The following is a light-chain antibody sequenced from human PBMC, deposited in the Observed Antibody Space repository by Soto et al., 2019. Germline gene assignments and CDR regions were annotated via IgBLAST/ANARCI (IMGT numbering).Light chain of an antibody. CDR3: FSYAGSRTVV. V-gene: IGLV2-23*01. CDR1: SSDLGSYNL. Sequence: QSGLTQPASVSGTPGQSITLSCTGSSSDLGSYNLVSWYQQHPGKAPKLVIYEGTKRPSGVSDRFSGSRSGYTASLTISGLQAEDEADYYCFSYAGSRTVVFGGGIKLTVL. J-gene: IGLJ2*01. CDR2: EGT.